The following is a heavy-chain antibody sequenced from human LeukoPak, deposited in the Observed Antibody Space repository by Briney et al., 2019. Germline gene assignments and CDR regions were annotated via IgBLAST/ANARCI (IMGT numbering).Heavy chain of an antibody. CDR3: ATSNDY. Sequence: GESLKISCKGSGYSFTSYWIGWVRQMPGKGLEWMGIIYPGGSDTRFSPSFQGQATISADKSITTAYLQWRSLKASDTAMYYCATSNDYWGQGTLVTVSS. D-gene: IGHD4/OR15-4a*01. CDR2: IYPGGSDT. CDR1: GYSFTSYW. V-gene: IGHV5-51*01. J-gene: IGHJ4*02.